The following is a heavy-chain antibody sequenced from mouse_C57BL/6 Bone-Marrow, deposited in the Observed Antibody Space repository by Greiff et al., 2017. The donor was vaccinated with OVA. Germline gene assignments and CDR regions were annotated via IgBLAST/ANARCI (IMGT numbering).Heavy chain of an antibody. Sequence: EVKLMESGGGLVQPKGSLKLSCAASGFSFNTYAMNWVRQAPGKGLEWVARIRSKSNNYATYYADSVKDRFTISRDDSESMLYLQMNNLKTEDTAMYYCVRDYDYDEAWFAYWGQGTLVTVSA. CDR2: IRSKSNNYAT. CDR3: VRDYDYDEAWFAY. CDR1: GFSFNTYA. V-gene: IGHV10-1*01. J-gene: IGHJ3*01. D-gene: IGHD2-4*01.